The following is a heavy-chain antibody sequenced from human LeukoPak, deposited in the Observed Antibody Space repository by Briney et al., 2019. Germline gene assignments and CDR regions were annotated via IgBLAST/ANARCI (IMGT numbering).Heavy chain of an antibody. CDR2: IYHSGST. CDR3: ARLTWELPPGGLYYYYYMDV. J-gene: IGHJ6*03. CDR1: GGSISSGGYS. Sequence: PSQTLSLTCAVSGGSISSGGYSWSWIRQPPGKGLEWIGYIYHSGSTYYSPSLKSRVTISVDTSKKQFSLKLTSVTAADTAVYYCARLTWELPPGGLYYYYYMDVWGKGTTVTVSS. V-gene: IGHV4-30-2*01. D-gene: IGHD1-26*01.